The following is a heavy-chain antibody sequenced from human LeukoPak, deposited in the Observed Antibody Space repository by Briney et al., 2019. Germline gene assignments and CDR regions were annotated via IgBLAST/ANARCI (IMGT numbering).Heavy chain of an antibody. Sequence: GASVTVSCKASGYTFTSYYMHWVRQAPGQGRAWMGIINPSGGSKSYAQKFQGRVTMTMETSTRTVYIELSSLSAEDTAGCYCARDLSMVNRVFDYWGQGTLVTVSS. V-gene: IGHV1-46*01. D-gene: IGHD5-18*01. CDR1: GYTFTSYY. CDR3: ARDLSMVNRVFDY. CDR2: INPSGGSK. J-gene: IGHJ4*02.